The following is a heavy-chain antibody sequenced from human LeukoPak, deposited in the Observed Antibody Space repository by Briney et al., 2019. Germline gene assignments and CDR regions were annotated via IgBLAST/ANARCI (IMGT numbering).Heavy chain of an antibody. CDR3: ARGLNYYGSGSSTDY. D-gene: IGHD3-10*01. J-gene: IGHJ4*02. CDR2: ISSSSSYI. V-gene: IGHV3-21*01. Sequence: GGSLRLSCAASGFTFSSYSMNWVRQAPGKGLEWVSPISSSSSYIYYADSVKGRFTISRDNAKNSLYLQMNSLRAEDTAVYYCARGLNYYGSGSSTDYWGQGTLVTVSS. CDR1: GFTFSSYS.